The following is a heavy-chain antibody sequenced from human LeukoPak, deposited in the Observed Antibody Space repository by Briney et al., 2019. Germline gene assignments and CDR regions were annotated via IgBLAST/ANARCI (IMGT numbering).Heavy chain of an antibody. Sequence: GGSLRLSCAASGFTFSSYSMNWVRQAPGKGLEWVSSISNSSSYIYYADSVKGRFTISRDNDKHSLYLQMNSLRAEDTAVYYCAMQSSLPTLPTFDPWGQGTLVTVSS. CDR2: ISNSSSYI. CDR3: AMQSSLPTLPTFDP. D-gene: IGHD1-26*01. V-gene: IGHV3-21*01. CDR1: GFTFSSYS. J-gene: IGHJ5*02.